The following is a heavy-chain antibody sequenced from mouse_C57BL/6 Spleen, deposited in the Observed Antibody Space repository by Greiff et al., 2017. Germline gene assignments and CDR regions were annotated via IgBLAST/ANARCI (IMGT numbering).Heavy chain of an antibody. CDR3: ARGDATVVATDAFDY. CDR2: ISSGSSTI. J-gene: IGHJ2*01. Sequence: EVLLVESGGGLVKPGGSLKLSCAASGFTFSNYGMYWVRQAPEKGLGWVAYISSGSSTIYYADTVKGRFAISRDNAKNTLFLQMTSVRSEDTAMYYCARGDATVVATDAFDYWGQGTTLTVSS. D-gene: IGHD1-1*01. V-gene: IGHV5-17*01. CDR1: GFTFSNYG.